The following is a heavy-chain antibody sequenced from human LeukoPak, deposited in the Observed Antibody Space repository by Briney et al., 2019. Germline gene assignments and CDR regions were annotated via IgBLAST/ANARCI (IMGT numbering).Heavy chain of an antibody. V-gene: IGHV3-9*01. Sequence: PGGSLRLSCAASGFTFDDYAMHWVRQAPGKGLEWVSGISWNSGSIGYADSVKGRFTISRDNAKNSLYLQMNSLRAEDTALYYCAKDKAVAAAGYFDYWGQGTLVTVPS. CDR3: AKDKAVAAAGYFDY. CDR2: ISWNSGSI. CDR1: GFTFDDYA. J-gene: IGHJ4*02. D-gene: IGHD6-13*01.